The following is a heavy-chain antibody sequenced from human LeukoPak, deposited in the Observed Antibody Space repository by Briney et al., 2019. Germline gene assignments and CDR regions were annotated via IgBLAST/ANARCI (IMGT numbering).Heavy chain of an antibody. V-gene: IGHV4-30-4*08. CDR3: ARNQGDIAAAGHAKYYYYYYMDV. CDR2: IYYSGST. D-gene: IGHD6-13*01. CDR1: GGSISSGDYY. Sequence: TLSLTCTVSGGSISSGDYYWSWIRQPPGKGLEWIGYIYYSGSTYYNPSLRSRVTISVDTSKNQFSLKPSSVTAADTAVYYCARNQGDIAAAGHAKYYYYYYMDVWGKGTTVTVSS. J-gene: IGHJ6*03.